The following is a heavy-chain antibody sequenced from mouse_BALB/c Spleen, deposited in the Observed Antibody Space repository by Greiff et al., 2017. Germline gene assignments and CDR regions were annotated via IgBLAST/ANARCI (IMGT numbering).Heavy chain of an antibody. Sequence: VQLQQPGAELVKPGASVKLSCKASGYTFTSYWMHWVKQRPGQGLEWIGEINPSNGRTNYNEKFKSKATLTVDKSSSTAYMQLSSLTSEDSAVYYCARYDYDERTWFAYWGQGTLVTVSA. CDR3: ARYDYDERTWFAY. CDR2: INPSNGRT. CDR1: GYTFTSYW. D-gene: IGHD2-4*01. V-gene: IGHV1S81*02. J-gene: IGHJ3*01.